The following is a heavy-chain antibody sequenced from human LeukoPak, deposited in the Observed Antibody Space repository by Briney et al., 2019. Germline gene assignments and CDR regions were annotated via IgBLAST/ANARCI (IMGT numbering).Heavy chain of an antibody. CDR3: TRDSALLGVAFDL. D-gene: IGHD2-15*01. V-gene: IGHV3-64D*06. CDR2: ISSNGDNT. Sequence: GGSLRLSCAASGFPFNTYAIHWVRQAPGKGLEYVAGISSNGDNTDFADSAKGRFTISRDNSKSTLFLQMNSLRAGDTAVYFCTRDSALLGVAFDLWGQGTVVTVSS. CDR1: GFPFNTYA. J-gene: IGHJ3*01.